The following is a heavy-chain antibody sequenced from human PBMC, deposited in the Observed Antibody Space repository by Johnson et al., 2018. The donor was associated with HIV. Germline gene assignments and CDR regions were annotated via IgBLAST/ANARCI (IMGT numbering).Heavy chain of an antibody. V-gene: IGHV3-30-3*01. CDR3: ARGYCGGDCFSWSALSGPFDI. D-gene: IGHD2-21*01. CDR2: ISYDGSNK. Sequence: QVQLVESGGGVVQPGRSLRLSCAVSGFTFSRNAMHWVRQAPGKGLQWVAVISYDGSNKYYADSVKGRFTISRDNSKNTLYLQMNSLRAEDTAVYYCARGYCGGDCFSWSALSGPFDIWGQGTMLTVSS. CDR1: GFTFSRNA. J-gene: IGHJ3*02.